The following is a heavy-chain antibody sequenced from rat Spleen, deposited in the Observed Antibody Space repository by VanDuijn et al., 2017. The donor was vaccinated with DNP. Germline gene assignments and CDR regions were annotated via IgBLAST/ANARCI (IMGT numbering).Heavy chain of an antibody. J-gene: IGHJ1*01. CDR3: ARPSSPTDWYFDF. D-gene: IGHD2-1*01. CDR2: ISYEGSST. V-gene: IGHV5-22*01. CDR1: GFTFSDYY. Sequence: EVQLVESGGGLVQPGRSLKLSCAASGFTFSDYYMAWVRQAPKTGLVWVASISYEGSSTYYGDSVKGRFTISRDNAKSTLYLQMNSLRSEDTATYYCARPSSPTDWYFDFWGPGTMVTVSS.